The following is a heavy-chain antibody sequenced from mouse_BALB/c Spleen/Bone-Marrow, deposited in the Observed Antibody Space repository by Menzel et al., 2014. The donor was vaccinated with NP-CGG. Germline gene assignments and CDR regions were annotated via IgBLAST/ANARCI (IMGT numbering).Heavy chain of an antibody. CDR1: GFTFSSYA. Sequence: EVQLQQSGGGLVKPGGSLKLSCAASGFTFSSYAMSWVRQSPEKRLEWVAEISSGGNYTYYPDTVTGRFTISRDNARNILYLEMSSLRSDDTAMYYCERAYGSSYAMDYWGQGTSVTVSS. D-gene: IGHD1-1*01. V-gene: IGHV5-9-4*01. CDR3: ERAYGSSYAMDY. J-gene: IGHJ4*01. CDR2: ISSGGNYT.